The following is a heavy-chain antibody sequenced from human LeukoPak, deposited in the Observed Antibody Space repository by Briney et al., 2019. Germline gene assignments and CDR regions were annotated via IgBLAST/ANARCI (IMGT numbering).Heavy chain of an antibody. CDR2: IYYSGST. D-gene: IGHD5-18*01. CDR1: GGSFSNYY. CDR3: ARHPTSLVSYGFDP. V-gene: IGHV4-59*08. J-gene: IGHJ5*02. Sequence: SETLSLTCTVSGGSFSNYYWSWIRQPPGKGLEWIGYIYYSGSTNYNPSLKSRVTISVDTSKNQFSLNLSSVTAADTAVYYCARHPTSLVSYGFDPWGQGTLVTVSS.